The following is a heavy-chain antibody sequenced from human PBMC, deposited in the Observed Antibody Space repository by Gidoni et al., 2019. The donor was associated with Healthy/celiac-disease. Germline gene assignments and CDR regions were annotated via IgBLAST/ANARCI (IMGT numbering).Heavy chain of an antibody. Sequence: QVQLMQSGAEVKKPGASVTVSCKASGYTFTSYAMHWVRQAPGQRLEWMGWINAGNGNTKYSQKFQGRVTITRDTSASTAYMELSSLRSEDTAVYYCARVTVANPRFDPWGQGTLVTVSS. J-gene: IGHJ5*02. CDR1: GYTFTSYA. D-gene: IGHD4-17*01. CDR3: ARVTVANPRFDP. CDR2: INAGNGNT. V-gene: IGHV1-3*01.